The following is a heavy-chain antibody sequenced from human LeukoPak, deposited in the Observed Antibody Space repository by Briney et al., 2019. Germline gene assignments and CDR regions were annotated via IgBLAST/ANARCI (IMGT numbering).Heavy chain of an antibody. CDR3: ASGDYVGFGDYYYYGMDV. CDR1: GGSFSGYY. D-gene: IGHD4-17*01. V-gene: IGHV4-59*08. J-gene: IGHJ6*02. CDR2: IYYSGST. Sequence: PSETLSLTCAVYGGSFSGYYWSWIRQPPGKGLEWIGYIYYSGSTNYNPSLKSRVTILVDTSKNQFSLKLSSVTAADTAVYYCASGDYVGFGDYYYYGMDVWGQGTTVTVSS.